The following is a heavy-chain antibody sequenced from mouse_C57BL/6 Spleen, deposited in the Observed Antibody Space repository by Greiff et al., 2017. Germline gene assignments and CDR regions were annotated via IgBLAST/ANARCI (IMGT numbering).Heavy chain of an antibody. CDR2: ISDGGSYT. Sequence: EVQLVESGGGLVKPGGSLKLSCAASGFTFSSYAMSWVRQTPEKRLEWVATISDGGSYTYYPDNVKGRFTISRDNAKNNLYLQMSHLKSEDTAMYYCAREDYYGSPTGFAYWGQGTLVTVSA. V-gene: IGHV5-4*01. J-gene: IGHJ3*01. D-gene: IGHD1-1*01. CDR1: GFTFSSYA. CDR3: AREDYYGSPTGFAY.